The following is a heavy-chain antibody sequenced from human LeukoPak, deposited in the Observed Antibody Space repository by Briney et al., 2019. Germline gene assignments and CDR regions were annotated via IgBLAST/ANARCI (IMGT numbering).Heavy chain of an antibody. CDR2: VKMKTEGGTV. CDR1: TFSFSRYP. V-gene: IGHV3-15*01. CDR3: GTHGDTYLNRYYFDY. Sequence: PGGSLRLSCAASTFSFSRYPMGWVRQAPGMGLEWLGRVKMKTEGGTVDYAAPVRGRSTISRDDSENTVYLQMSSLKIEDTGVYYCGTHGDTYLNRYYFDYWGRGTLVTVSS. J-gene: IGHJ4*02. D-gene: IGHD5-24*01.